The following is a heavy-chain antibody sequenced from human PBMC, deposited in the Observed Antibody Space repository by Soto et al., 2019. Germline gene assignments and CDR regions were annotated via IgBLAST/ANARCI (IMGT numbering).Heavy chain of an antibody. CDR2: IYYSGST. D-gene: IGHD3-10*01. J-gene: IGHJ3*02. CDR3: ARGRSGFGEDAFDI. CDR1: GGSISSGGYY. Sequence: KTSETLSLTCTVSGGSISSGGYYWSWIRQHPGKGLEWIGYIYYSGSTYYNPSLKSRVTISVDTSKNQFSLKLSSVTAADTAVYYCARGRSGFGEDAFDIWGQGTMVTVSS. V-gene: IGHV4-31*03.